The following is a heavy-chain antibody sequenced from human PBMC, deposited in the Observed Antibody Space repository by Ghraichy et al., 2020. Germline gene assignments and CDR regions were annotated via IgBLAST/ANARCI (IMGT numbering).Heavy chain of an antibody. CDR3: ARDQKYVAGTTRLSYYYYGMDV. CDR1: GFTFSSYS. V-gene: IGHV3-21*01. J-gene: IGHJ6*02. Sequence: GGSLRLSCAASGFTFSSYSMNWVRQAPGKGLEWVSSISSSSSYIYYADSVKGRFTISRDNAKNSLYLQMNSLRAEDTAVYYCARDQKYVAGTTRLSYYYYGMDVWGQGTTVTVSS. D-gene: IGHD6-19*01. CDR2: ISSSSSYI.